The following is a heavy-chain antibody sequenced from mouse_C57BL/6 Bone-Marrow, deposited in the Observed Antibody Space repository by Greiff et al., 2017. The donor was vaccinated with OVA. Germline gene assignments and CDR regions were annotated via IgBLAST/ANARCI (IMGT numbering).Heavy chain of an antibody. V-gene: IGHV1-54*01. CDR2: INPGSGGT. CDR1: GYAFTNYL. Sequence: QVQLKQSGAELVRPGTSVKVSCKASGYAFTNYLIEWVKQRPGQGLEWIGVINPGSGGTNYNEKFKGKATLTADKSSSTAYMQLSSLTSEDSAVYFCARSGNWDDAMDYWGQGTTLTVSS. J-gene: IGHJ2*01. CDR3: ARSGNWDDAMDY. D-gene: IGHD4-1*01.